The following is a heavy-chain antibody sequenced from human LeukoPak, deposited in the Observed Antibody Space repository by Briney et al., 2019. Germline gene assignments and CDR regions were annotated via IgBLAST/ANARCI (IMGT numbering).Heavy chain of an antibody. CDR3: AGLLSDGFDY. J-gene: IGHJ4*02. Sequence: ASVKVSCKASGYTFTGYHMHWVRQAPGQGLEWMGWINPNSGGTNYAQKFQGRVTMTKDTSISTAYMELSRLRSDDTAVYYCAGLLSDGFDYWGQGTLVTVSS. CDR1: GYTFTGYH. D-gene: IGHD2/OR15-2a*01. V-gene: IGHV1-2*02. CDR2: INPNSGGT.